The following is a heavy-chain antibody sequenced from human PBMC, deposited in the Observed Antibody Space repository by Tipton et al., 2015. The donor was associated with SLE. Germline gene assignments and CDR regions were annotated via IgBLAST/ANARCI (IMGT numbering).Heavy chain of an antibody. V-gene: IGHV3-7*01. CDR3: ARSITGTTGDYFDY. CDR1: GFTFSSYW. D-gene: IGHD1-20*01. J-gene: IGHJ4*02. Sequence: GSLRLDCAASGFTFSSYWMSWVRQAPGKGLEWVANIKQDGSEKYYVDSVKGRFTISRDNAKNSLYLQMNSLRAEDTAVYYCARSITGTTGDYFDYWGQGTLVTVSS. CDR2: IKQDGSEK.